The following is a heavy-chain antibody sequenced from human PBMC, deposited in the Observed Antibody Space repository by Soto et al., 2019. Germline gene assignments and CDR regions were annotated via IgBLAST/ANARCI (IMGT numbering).Heavy chain of an antibody. V-gene: IGHV3-48*01. CDR3: ARDLSGIYGDDAFDI. Sequence: GGSLRLSCAASGFTFSSYSMNWVRQAPGKGLEWVSYIRSSSSTIYYADSVKGRFTISRDNAKNSLYLQMNSLRAEDTAVYYCARDLSGIYGDDAFDIWGQGTMVTVSS. CDR2: IRSSSSTI. J-gene: IGHJ3*02. CDR1: GFTFSSYS. D-gene: IGHD4-17*01.